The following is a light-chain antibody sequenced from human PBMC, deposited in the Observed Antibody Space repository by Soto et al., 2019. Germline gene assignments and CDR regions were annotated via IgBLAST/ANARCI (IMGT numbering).Light chain of an antibody. CDR3: CSYAGSYTVV. J-gene: IGLJ2*01. CDR1: SSDVGGYNY. CDR2: DVS. Sequence: QSVLTQPRSGSGSPGQSVTISCTGTSSDVGGYNYVSWYQQHPGKAPKLMIYDVSKRPSGVPDRFSGSKSGNTASLTISGLQAEDEADYYCCSYAGSYTVVFGGGTKVTVL. V-gene: IGLV2-11*01.